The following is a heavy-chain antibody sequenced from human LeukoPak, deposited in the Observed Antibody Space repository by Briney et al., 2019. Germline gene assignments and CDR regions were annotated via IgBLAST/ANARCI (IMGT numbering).Heavy chain of an antibody. CDR3: ARDMDYYDSSGETDY. D-gene: IGHD3-22*01. Sequence: ASVKVSCKASGYTFTGYYMHWVRQAPGQGLEWMGWINPNSGGTNYAQKFQGRVIMTRDTSISTAYMELSRLRSDDTAVYYCARDMDYYDSSGETDYWGQGTLVTVSS. V-gene: IGHV1-2*02. J-gene: IGHJ4*02. CDR1: GYTFTGYY. CDR2: INPNSGGT.